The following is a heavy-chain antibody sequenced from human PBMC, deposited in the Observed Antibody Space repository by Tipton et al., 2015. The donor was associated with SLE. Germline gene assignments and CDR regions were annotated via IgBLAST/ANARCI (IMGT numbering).Heavy chain of an antibody. J-gene: IGHJ6*02. CDR2: ISAYNGNT. CDR3: ARDDDRLQYYYSYYGMDD. V-gene: IGHV1-18*01. Sequence: QSGPEVKKPGASVKVSCKASGYTFTSYGISWVRQAPGQGLEWMGWISAYNGNTNYAQKLQGRVTMTTDTSTSTAYMELRSLRSDDTAVYYCARDDDRLQYYYSYYGMDDWGQGTTVTVSS. CDR1: GYTFTSYG. D-gene: IGHD4-11*01.